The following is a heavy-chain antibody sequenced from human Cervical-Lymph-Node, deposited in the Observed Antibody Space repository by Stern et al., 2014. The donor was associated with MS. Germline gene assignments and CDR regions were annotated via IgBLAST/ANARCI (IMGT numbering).Heavy chain of an antibody. J-gene: IGHJ4*02. Sequence: QVQLVQSGAEMKVPGSSVRVSCSSSGGTFQTFAFSWVRQAPGQGLEWLGGVIPILQTAKYAETFLDRLTIAADESTTTAYMELHNLTSDDTAVYYCATLKCDFDFFESWGQGTLVTVSS. CDR2: VIPILQTA. D-gene: IGHD2-21*02. V-gene: IGHV1-69*01. CDR3: ATLKCDFDFFES. CDR1: GGTFQTFA.